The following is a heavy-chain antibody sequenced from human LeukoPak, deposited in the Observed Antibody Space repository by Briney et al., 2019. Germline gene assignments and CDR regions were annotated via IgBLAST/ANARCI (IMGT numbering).Heavy chain of an antibody. CDR2: ISYDGSNK. CDR3: AKDKIQLWLVPDY. CDR1: GFTFSSYG. J-gene: IGHJ4*02. D-gene: IGHD5-18*01. Sequence: GGSLRLSCAASGFTFSSYGMHWVRQAPGKGLEWVAVISYDGSNKYYADSVKGRFTISRDNSKNTLYLQMNSLRAEDTAVYYCAKDKIQLWLVPDYWGQGTLVTVSS. V-gene: IGHV3-30*18.